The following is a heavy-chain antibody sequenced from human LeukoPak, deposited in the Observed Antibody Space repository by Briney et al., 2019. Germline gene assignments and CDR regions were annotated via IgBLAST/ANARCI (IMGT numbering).Heavy chain of an antibody. V-gene: IGHV1-2*02. D-gene: IGHD5-12*01. J-gene: IGHJ4*02. CDR2: INPNSGGT. CDR1: GYTFTGYY. CDR3: AIHYYRSGYDLVDY. Sequence: ASVKVSCKASGYTFTGYYMHWVRQAPGQGLEWMGWINPNSGGTNYAQKFQGRVTMTRDTSISTAYMELSRLRSDDTAVYYCAIHYYRSGYDLVDYWGQGTLVTVSS.